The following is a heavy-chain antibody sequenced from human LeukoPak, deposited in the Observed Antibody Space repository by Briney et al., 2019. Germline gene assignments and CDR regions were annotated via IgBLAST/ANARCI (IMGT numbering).Heavy chain of an antibody. CDR2: IYYSGST. J-gene: IGHJ3*02. Sequence: PSETLSLTCTVSGGSISSYYWSWIRQPPGKGLEWIGYIYYSGSTNYNPSLKSRVTISVDTSKNQFSLKLSSATAADTAVYYCARTRPPDAFDIWGQGTMVTVSS. V-gene: IGHV4-59*01. CDR3: ARTRPPDAFDI. CDR1: GGSISSYY.